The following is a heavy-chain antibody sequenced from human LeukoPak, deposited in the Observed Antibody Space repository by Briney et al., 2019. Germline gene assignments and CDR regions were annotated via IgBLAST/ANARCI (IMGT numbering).Heavy chain of an antibody. CDR1: GFTFSSYA. Sequence: PGGSLRLSCAASGFTFSSYAMTWVRQAPGKGLEWVSAISGSGGSTYYADSVKGRFTISRDNSKNTLYLQMNNLRVEDTAVYYCAKASWVSSADAVLWGQGTLVTVS. D-gene: IGHD3-16*01. CDR2: ISGSGGST. CDR3: AKASWVSSADAVL. J-gene: IGHJ4*02. V-gene: IGHV3-23*01.